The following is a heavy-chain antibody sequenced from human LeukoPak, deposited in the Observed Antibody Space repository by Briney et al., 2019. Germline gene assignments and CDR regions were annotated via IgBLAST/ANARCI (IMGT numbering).Heavy chain of an antibody. CDR3: ARAYSSSRYFNWFDP. Sequence: SETLSLTCTVSGGSISSSGYYWGWIRQPPGKGLEWIGTIYNSGSTYYNASLESRVTISVDTSKNQFSLKLSSVTAADTAVYYCARAYSSSRYFNWFDPWGQGTLVTVSS. CDR2: IYNSGST. V-gene: IGHV4-39*07. CDR1: GGSISSSGYY. D-gene: IGHD6-13*01. J-gene: IGHJ5*02.